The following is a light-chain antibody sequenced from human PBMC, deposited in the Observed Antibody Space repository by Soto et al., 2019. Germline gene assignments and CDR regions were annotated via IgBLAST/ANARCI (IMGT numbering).Light chain of an antibody. J-gene: IGKJ1*01. CDR2: GSS. Sequence: EILLTPSPCTLSLSAGERAPLSCRASQSVSSKYLAWYQQKPGHPPRLLIYGSSTRATGIPARFSGSGSGTEFTLTISSLQYEDFAVYYCQQYNNWPPWTFGQGTKVDI. V-gene: IGKV3-15*01. CDR3: QQYNNWPPWT. CDR1: QSVSSKY.